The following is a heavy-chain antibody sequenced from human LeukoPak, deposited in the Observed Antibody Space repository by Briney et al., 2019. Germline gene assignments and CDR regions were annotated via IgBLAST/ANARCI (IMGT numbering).Heavy chain of an antibody. Sequence: GGSLRLSCAASGFTFSSYSMNWVRQAPGKGLEWVSSISSSSSYIYYADSVKGRFTISRDNAKNSLYLQMNSLRAEDTAVYYCARVAQWQAFDIWGQGTMVTVSS. CDR3: ARVAQWQAFDI. V-gene: IGHV3-21*01. CDR2: ISSSSSYI. J-gene: IGHJ3*02. CDR1: GFTFSSYS. D-gene: IGHD6-19*01.